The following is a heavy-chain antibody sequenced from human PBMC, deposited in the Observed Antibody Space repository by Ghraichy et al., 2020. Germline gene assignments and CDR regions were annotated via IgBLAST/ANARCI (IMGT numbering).Heavy chain of an antibody. CDR2: IYYSGST. CDR3: ARSGLRFLEWLQENWFDP. D-gene: IGHD3-3*01. CDR1: GGSISSSSYY. Sequence: SETLSLTCTVSGGSISSSSYYWGWIRQPPGKGLEWIGSIYYSGSTYYNPSLKSRVTISVDTSKNQFSLKLSSVTAADTAVYYCARSGLRFLEWLQENWFDPWGQGTLVTVSS. J-gene: IGHJ5*02. V-gene: IGHV4-39*01.